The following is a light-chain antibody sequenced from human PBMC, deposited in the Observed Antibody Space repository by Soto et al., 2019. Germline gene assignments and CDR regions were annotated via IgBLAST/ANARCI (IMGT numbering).Light chain of an antibody. CDR3: QQRSNWPQIT. Sequence: EIVLTQSRATLSLSPGERATLYCRASQSVSSYLAWYQQKPGQAPRLLIYDASNRATGIPARFSGSGSGTDFTLTISSLEPEDFAVYYCQQRSNWPQITFGQGTRLEI. V-gene: IGKV3-11*01. J-gene: IGKJ5*01. CDR2: DAS. CDR1: QSVSSY.